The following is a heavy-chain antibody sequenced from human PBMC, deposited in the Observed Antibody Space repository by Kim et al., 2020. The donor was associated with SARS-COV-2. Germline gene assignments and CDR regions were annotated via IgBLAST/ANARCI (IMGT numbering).Heavy chain of an antibody. V-gene: IGHV4-39*01. J-gene: IGHJ3*02. Sequence: SETLSLTCTVSGGSISSSSYYWGWIRQPPGKGLEWIGSIYYSGSTYYNPSLKSRVTISVDTSKNQFSLKLSSVTAADTAVYYCARRLYFPMVRGKYAFDIWGQGTMVTVSS. D-gene: IGHD3-10*01. CDR3: ARRLYFPMVRGKYAFDI. CDR1: GGSISSSSYY. CDR2: IYYSGST.